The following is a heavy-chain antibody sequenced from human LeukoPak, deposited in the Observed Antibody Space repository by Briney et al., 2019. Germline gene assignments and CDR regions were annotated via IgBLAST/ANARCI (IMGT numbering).Heavy chain of an antibody. CDR2: IHYSGST. D-gene: IGHD5-24*01. CDR3: ARGRWLQLPDY. J-gene: IGHJ4*02. Sequence: KPSETLSLTCTVSGGSISCYYWSWIRQPPGKGLEWIGYIHYSGSTNYNPSLKSRVTISLDTSKNQFSLKLSSVTAADTAVYYCARGRWLQLPDYWGQGTLVTVSS. CDR1: GGSISCYY. V-gene: IGHV4-59*08.